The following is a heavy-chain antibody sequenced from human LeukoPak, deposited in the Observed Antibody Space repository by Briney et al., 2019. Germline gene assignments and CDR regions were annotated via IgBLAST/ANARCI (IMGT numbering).Heavy chain of an antibody. V-gene: IGHV4-30-2*01. CDR1: GESITRGSYS. Sequence: PSETLSLTCSVAGESITRGSYSWSWIRQTPGRDLEWIGYVYYTGTTYYNPSLKSRITISADKSKNQFSLKLTSVTAADTAVYYCAREVVMISAGGGSSFYFDYWGQGILVTVSS. CDR3: AREVVMISAGGGSSFYFDY. D-gene: IGHD3-16*01. J-gene: IGHJ4*02. CDR2: VYYTGTT.